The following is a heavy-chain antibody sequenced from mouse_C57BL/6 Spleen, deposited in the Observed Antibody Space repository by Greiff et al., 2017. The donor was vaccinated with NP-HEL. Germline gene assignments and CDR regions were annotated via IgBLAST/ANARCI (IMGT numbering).Heavy chain of an antibody. Sequence: QVQLQHSGPELVKPGASVKISCKASGYAFSSSWMNWVKQRPGKGLEWIGRIYPGDGDTNYNGKFKGKATLTADKSSSTAYMQLSSLTSEDSAVYFCARDYYFDYWGQGTTLTVSS. V-gene: IGHV1-82*01. CDR3: ARDYYFDY. CDR1: GYAFSSSW. J-gene: IGHJ2*01. CDR2: IYPGDGDT.